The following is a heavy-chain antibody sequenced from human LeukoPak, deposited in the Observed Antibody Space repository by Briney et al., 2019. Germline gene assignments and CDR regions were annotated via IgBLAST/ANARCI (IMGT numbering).Heavy chain of an antibody. J-gene: IGHJ4*02. Sequence: ASVKVSCTASGYTFTSYGISWVRQAPGQGLEWMGWISAYNGNTNYAQKLQGRVTMTTDTSTSTAYMELRSLRSDDTAVYYCARRNDFWSGPTTDYWGQGTLVTVSS. CDR3: ARRNDFWSGPTTDY. CDR2: ISAYNGNT. CDR1: GYTFTSYG. V-gene: IGHV1-18*01. D-gene: IGHD3-3*01.